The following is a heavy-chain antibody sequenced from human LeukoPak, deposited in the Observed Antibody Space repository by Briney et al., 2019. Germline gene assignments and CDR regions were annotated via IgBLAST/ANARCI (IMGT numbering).Heavy chain of an antibody. J-gene: IGHJ4*02. CDR3: AKGADYDFWSGYYIAVNY. CDR1: GFTFSSYA. CDR2: ISGSGGST. V-gene: IGHV3-23*01. D-gene: IGHD3-3*01. Sequence: GGSLRLSCAASGFTFSSYAMSWVRQAPGKGLEWVSAISGSGGSTYYADSVKGRFTISRDNSTNTLYLKMNSLRAEDTAVYYCAKGADYDFWSGYYIAVNYWGQGTLVTVSS.